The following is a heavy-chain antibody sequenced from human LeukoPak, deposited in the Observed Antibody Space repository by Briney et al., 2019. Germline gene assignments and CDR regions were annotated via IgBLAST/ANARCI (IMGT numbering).Heavy chain of an antibody. V-gene: IGHV1-18*01. J-gene: IGHJ4*02. D-gene: IGHD3-10*01. CDR3: ARVDYYGSGSYYPEYY. CDR2: ISAYNGNT. CDR1: GYTFTSYG. Sequence: GASVKVSCKASGYTFTSYGISWVRQAPGQGLEWMGWISAYNGNTNYAQKLQGRVTMTTDTSTSTAYMELRSLRSDDTAVYYCARVDYYGSGSYYPEYYWGQGTLVTVPS.